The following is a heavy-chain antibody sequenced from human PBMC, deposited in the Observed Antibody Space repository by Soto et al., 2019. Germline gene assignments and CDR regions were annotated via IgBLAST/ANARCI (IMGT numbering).Heavy chain of an antibody. Sequence: GGSLRLSCAASGFTFSYYGMHWVRQAPGKGLEWVAVIWYDGSNKYYADSVKGRFTISRDNSKNTLYLQMKSLRAEDTAVYYCARDPLHYDILTGYSPNYFDFWGQGTLVTVSS. CDR3: ARDPLHYDILTGYSPNYFDF. V-gene: IGHV3-33*01. D-gene: IGHD3-9*01. J-gene: IGHJ4*02. CDR2: IWYDGSNK. CDR1: GFTFSYYG.